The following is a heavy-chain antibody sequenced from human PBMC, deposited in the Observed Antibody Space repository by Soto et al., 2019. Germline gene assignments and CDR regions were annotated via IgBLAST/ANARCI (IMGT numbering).Heavy chain of an antibody. CDR3: TREASTWGFAFDL. Sequence: EGQLLESGGGLVQPGGSLRLSCAASGYTFSNYAMSWVRQAPGKGLQWVSTIFGSGAPTHYADSVKGRFAISRDNSNNTLFLQMNSLKDEDTAVYYCTREASTWGFAFDLWGQGTRVAVSS. CDR1: GYTFSNYA. J-gene: IGHJ3*01. D-gene: IGHD3-16*01. V-gene: IGHV3-23*01. CDR2: IFGSGAPT.